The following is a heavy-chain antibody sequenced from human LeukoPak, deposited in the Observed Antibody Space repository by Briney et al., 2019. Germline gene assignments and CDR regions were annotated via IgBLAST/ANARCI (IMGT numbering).Heavy chain of an antibody. V-gene: IGHV1-69*06. J-gene: IGHJ4*02. CDR2: IIPIFGTA. Sequence: SVKVSCKASGGTFSSYAISWVRQAPGQGLEWMGGIIPIFGTANYAQKFQGRVTVTADKSSTTVYMELSSLRSEDTAVYYCARGNKDYGDYARGLSDYWGQGTLVTVSS. CDR3: ARGNKDYGDYARGLSDY. CDR1: GGTFSSYA. D-gene: IGHD4-17*01.